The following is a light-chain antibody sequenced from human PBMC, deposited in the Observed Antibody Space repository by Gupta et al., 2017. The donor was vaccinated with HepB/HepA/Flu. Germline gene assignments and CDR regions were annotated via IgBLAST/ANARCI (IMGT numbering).Light chain of an antibody. V-gene: IGLV2-14*01. J-gene: IGLJ2*01. Sequence: QSALPQPASVSASPGQSITISCTGTSSDDGDYNYLSWYQEHPGKAPILMIYDVSHRPSGVSNRVSGSKAGNTASMTISGLQAEDESYYYCSSSTSTSAGIFGGGTRLTVL. CDR2: DVS. CDR3: SSSTSTSAGI. CDR1: SSDDGDYNY.